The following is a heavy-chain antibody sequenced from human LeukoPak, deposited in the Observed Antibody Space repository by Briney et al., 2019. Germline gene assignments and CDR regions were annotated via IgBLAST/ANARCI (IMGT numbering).Heavy chain of an antibody. CDR3: AKDSSSRGWYFEH. D-gene: IGHD6-19*01. J-gene: IGHJ4*02. V-gene: IGHV3-30*02. Sequence: GSLRLSCAASGFTFSSYGMHWVRQAPGKGLEWVAFIRYDGSNKYYADSVKGRFTISRDNSKNTLYLQMNRLRAEDTAVYFCAKDSSSRGWYFEHWGQGTLVTVSS. CDR2: IRYDGSNK. CDR1: GFTFSSYG.